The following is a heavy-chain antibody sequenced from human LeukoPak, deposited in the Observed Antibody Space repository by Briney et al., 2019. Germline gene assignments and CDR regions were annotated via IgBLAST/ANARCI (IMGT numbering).Heavy chain of an antibody. CDR1: GYTFASYD. CDR2: MNPNSGNT. CDR3: ARREDSSSWYYLSWFDP. D-gene: IGHD6-13*01. J-gene: IGHJ5*02. Sequence: GASVKVSCKASGYTFASYDINWVRQATGQGLEWMGWMNPNSGNTGYAQKFQGRVTMTRNTSISTAYMELSSLRSEDTAVYYCARREDSSSWYYLSWFDPWGQGTLVTVSS. V-gene: IGHV1-8*01.